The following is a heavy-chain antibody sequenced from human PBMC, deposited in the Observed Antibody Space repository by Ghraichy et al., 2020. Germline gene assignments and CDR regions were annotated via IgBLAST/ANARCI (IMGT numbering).Heavy chain of an antibody. CDR2: IYYSGNT. Sequence: SETLSLTCTVSGGSVSSSSYYWGWVRQPPGRGLEWIASIYYSGNTYYNPSLKSRVTISVDTSKSQFSLKLNSVTAADTAVYYCARISTTAARTFDYWGQGTLVTVSS. CDR1: GGSVSSSSYY. J-gene: IGHJ4*02. D-gene: IGHD6-13*01. CDR3: ARISTTAARTFDY. V-gene: IGHV4-39*01.